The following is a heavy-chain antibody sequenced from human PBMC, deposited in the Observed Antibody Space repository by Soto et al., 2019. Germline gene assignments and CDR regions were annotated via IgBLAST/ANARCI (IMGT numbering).Heavy chain of an antibody. V-gene: IGHV3-23*01. CDR1: GFNFSSYA. CDR2: ISGSGGST. CDR3: AKNPSYGYILGY. J-gene: IGHJ4*02. D-gene: IGHD5-18*01. Sequence: GGSLRLPCAASGFNFSSYAMSWVRQAPGKGLEWVSAISGSGGSTYYADSVKGRFTISRDNSKNTLYLQMNSLRAEDTAVYYCAKNPSYGYILGYWGQGTLVTVSS.